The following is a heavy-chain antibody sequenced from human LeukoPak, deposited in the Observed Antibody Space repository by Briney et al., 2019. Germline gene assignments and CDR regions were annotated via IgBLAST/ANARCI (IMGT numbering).Heavy chain of an antibody. CDR3: ARGSRELYYFKY. CDR1: GGSLSSYY. CDR2: IYYSGST. Sequence: SETLSLTCTVPGGSLSSYYWSWIRQPPGKGLEWIGHIYYSGSTKYDGSLQSRVTISVDASKTQFYLKLNSVTAADTAVYYCARGSRELYYFKYWGQGTLVTVSS. D-gene: IGHD1-7*01. J-gene: IGHJ4*02. V-gene: IGHV4-59*01.